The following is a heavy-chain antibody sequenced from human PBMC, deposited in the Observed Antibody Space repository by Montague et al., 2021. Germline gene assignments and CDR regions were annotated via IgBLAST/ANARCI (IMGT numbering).Heavy chain of an antibody. CDR1: GGSFSGYY. J-gene: IGHJ5*02. D-gene: IGHD2-21*02. V-gene: IGHV4-34*01. CDR2: INYSGSA. Sequence: SETLSLTCTVYGGSFSGYYWSWICLSPGKGLEWIGEINYSGSANYNPSLKSRVTISVDTSKNQFSLKLSSVTAADTAVYYCARRGVVTGWFDPWGQGTLVIVSS. CDR3: ARRGVVTGWFDP.